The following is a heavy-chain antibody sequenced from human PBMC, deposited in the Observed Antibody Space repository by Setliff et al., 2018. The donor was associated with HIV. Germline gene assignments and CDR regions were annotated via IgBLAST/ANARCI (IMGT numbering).Heavy chain of an antibody. V-gene: IGHV4-39*07. D-gene: IGHD3-22*01. CDR3: ARHAVPHYYDRSGPS. CDR1: GGSISSSSYY. Sequence: PSETLSLTCTVSGGSISSSSYYWGWIRQPPGKGLEWIGNIYSGGTTYYNSSLRSRVTISVDTSKNQFSLKLNSVTAADTAVYYCARHAVPHYYDRSGPSWGPGTLVTVSS. J-gene: IGHJ5*02. CDR2: IYSGGTT.